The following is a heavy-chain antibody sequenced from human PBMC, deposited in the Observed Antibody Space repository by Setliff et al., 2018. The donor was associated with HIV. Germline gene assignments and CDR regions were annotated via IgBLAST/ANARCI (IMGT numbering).Heavy chain of an antibody. CDR3: ARDYYGSGSYFILDY. D-gene: IGHD3-10*01. Sequence: GASVKVSCKASGYTFTTYGIPWVRQAPGRGLEWMGWISPNFGHTKYAQKFLDRVTMTVDTATSRAYMELRSLRFDDTAVYFCARDYYGSGSYFILDYWGPGTLVTVSS. J-gene: IGHJ4*02. V-gene: IGHV1-18*01. CDR2: ISPNFGHT. CDR1: GYTFTTYG.